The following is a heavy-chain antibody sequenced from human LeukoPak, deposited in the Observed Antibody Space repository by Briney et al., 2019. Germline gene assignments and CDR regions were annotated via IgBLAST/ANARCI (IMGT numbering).Heavy chain of an antibody. Sequence: GGSLRLSCAASGFTFSSSWMTWVRQAPGKGLEWVANIKQDGSEKYYVDSVKGRFTISRDNAKNSLYLQMNSLRAEDTAVYYCARDPLPIPQRLVLWYFDLWGRGTRVTVSS. CDR2: IKQDGSEK. V-gene: IGHV3-7*01. D-gene: IGHD3-9*01. CDR1: GFTFSSSW. J-gene: IGHJ2*01. CDR3: ARDPLPIPQRLVLWYFDL.